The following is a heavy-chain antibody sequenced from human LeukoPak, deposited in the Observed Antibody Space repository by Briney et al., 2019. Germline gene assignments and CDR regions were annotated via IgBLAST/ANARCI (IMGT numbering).Heavy chain of an antibody. CDR1: GFTFSSYA. CDR3: ARGGYSYVGYGMDV. CDR2: ISYDGSNK. D-gene: IGHD5-18*01. Sequence: GSLRLSCAASGFTFSSYAMHWVRQAPGKGLEWVAVISYDGSNKYYADSVKGRFTISRDNSKNTLYLQMNSLRAEDTAVYYCARGGYSYVGYGMDVWGQGTTVTVSS. J-gene: IGHJ6*02. V-gene: IGHV3-30-3*01.